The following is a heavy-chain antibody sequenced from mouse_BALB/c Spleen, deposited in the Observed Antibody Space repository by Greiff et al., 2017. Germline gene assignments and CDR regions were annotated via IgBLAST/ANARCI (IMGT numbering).Heavy chain of an antibody. CDR2: ISYSGST. Sequence: EVHLVESGPGLVKPSQSLSLTCTVTGYSITSDYAWNWIRQFPGNKLEWMGYISYSGSTSYNPSLKSRIFITRDTSKNQFFLQLNSVTTEDTATYYCARAIYYGSAWFAYWGQGTLVTVSA. V-gene: IGHV3-2*02. CDR1: GYSITSDYA. J-gene: IGHJ3*01. D-gene: IGHD1-2*01. CDR3: ARAIYYGSAWFAY.